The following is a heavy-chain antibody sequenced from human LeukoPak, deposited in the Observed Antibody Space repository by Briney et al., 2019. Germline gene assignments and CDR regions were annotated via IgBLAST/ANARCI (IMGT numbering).Heavy chain of an antibody. V-gene: IGHV1-2*02. CDR1: GYTFTGYY. CDR2: INPNSGGT. CDR3: ARDLGSGWSLFDY. Sequence: ASVKVSCKASGYTFTGYYMHWVRQAPGQGLEWMGWINPNSGGTNYAQKFQGRVTMTRDTSISTAYMKLSRLRSDDTAVYYCARDLGSGWSLFDYWGQGTLVTVSS. J-gene: IGHJ4*02. D-gene: IGHD6-19*01.